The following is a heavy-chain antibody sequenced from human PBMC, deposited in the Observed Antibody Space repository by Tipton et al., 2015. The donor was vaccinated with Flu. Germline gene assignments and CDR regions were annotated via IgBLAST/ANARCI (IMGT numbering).Heavy chain of an antibody. Sequence: TLSLTCAVYGGSFSGFSWSWIRQPPGKGLEWIGEINHSGSTNYNPSLKSRVTISVDTSKKQFSLKLSSVTAADSALYYCARRPVVVVGANVHVGENDYYMDVWGKGTTVTVSS. J-gene: IGHJ6*03. CDR3: ARRPVVVVGANVHVGENDYYMDV. V-gene: IGHV4-34*01. CDR2: INHSGST. CDR1: GGSFSGFS. D-gene: IGHD2-15*01.